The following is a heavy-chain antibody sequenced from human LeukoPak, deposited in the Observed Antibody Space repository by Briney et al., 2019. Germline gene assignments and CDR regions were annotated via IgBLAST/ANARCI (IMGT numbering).Heavy chain of an antibody. J-gene: IGHJ4*02. CDR2: ISSSSSTI. CDR3: ARGFGGPDY. Sequence: GGSLRLSCAASGFTFSSYSMSWVRQAPGKGLEWVSYISSSSSTIYYADSVKGRFTISRDNAKNSLYLQMNSLRAEDTAVYYCARGFGGPDYWGQGTLVTVSS. CDR1: GFTFSSYS. V-gene: IGHV3-48*01. D-gene: IGHD3-10*01.